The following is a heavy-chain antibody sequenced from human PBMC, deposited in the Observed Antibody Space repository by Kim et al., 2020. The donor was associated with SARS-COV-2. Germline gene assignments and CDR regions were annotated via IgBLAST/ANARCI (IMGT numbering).Heavy chain of an antibody. D-gene: IGHD1-1*01. Sequence: ASVKVSCKTSGYGFTNNYLHWVRLAPGQGLEWMGMIYPNGGATTYAQEFQGRVTMTKDTSTSTAYMELSSLTSDDTAMYYCARDLEGFDYWGQGALVTVSS. CDR3: ARDLEGFDY. J-gene: IGHJ4*02. CDR2: IYPNGGAT. CDR1: GYGFTNNY. V-gene: IGHV1-46*01.